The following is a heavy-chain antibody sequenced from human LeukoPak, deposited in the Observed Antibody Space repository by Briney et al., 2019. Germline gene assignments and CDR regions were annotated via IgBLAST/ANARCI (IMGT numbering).Heavy chain of an antibody. V-gene: IGHV1-3*01. CDR3: ARYYDSSGYSY. J-gene: IGHJ4*02. Sequence: ASVKVSCKASGYTFTSYGISWVRQAPGQGLEWMGWINAGNGNTKYSQKFQGRVTITRDTSASTAYMELSSLRSEDTAVYYCARYYDSSGYSYWGQGTLVTVSS. CDR2: INAGNGNT. CDR1: GYTFTSYG. D-gene: IGHD3-22*01.